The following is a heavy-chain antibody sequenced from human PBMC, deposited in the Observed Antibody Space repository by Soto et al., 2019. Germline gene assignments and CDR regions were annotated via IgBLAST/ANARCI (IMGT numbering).Heavy chain of an antibody. J-gene: IGHJ4*02. D-gene: IGHD3-22*01. CDR2: INWNGIST. Sequence: GGSLRLSCAVSGFTFADFAMSWVRQAPGKGLEWVSGINWNGISTSYTDSVKGRFTISRDDAKNSLYLQMNSLRAEDTALYYCARDGFQYDDGGYYEFDYWGQGTLVTVSS. CDR3: ARDGFQYDDGGYYEFDY. V-gene: IGHV3-20*04. CDR1: GFTFADFA.